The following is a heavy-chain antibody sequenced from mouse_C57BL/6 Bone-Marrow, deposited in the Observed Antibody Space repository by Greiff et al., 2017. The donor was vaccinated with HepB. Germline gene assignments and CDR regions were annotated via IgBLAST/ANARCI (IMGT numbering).Heavy chain of an antibody. CDR2: IDPEDGET. V-gene: IGHV14-2*01. CDR1: GFNIKDYY. CDR3: ATTVGDGYFDV. D-gene: IGHD1-1*01. Sequence: EVQGVESGAELVKPGASVKLSCTASGFNIKDYYMHWVKQRTEQGLEWIGRIDPEDGETKYAPKFQGKATITADTSSNTAYLQLSSLTSEDTAVYYCATTVGDGYFDVWGTGTTVTVSS. J-gene: IGHJ1*03.